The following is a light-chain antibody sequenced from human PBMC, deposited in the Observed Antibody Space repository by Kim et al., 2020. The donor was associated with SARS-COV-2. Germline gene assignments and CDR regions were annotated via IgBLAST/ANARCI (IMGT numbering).Light chain of an antibody. J-gene: IGLJ1*01. CDR1: RADVGDCNS. CDR2: DVN. V-gene: IGLV2-8*01. Sequence: GQPVPVSSTGTRADVGDCNSVSWYQRHPGKAPKLMISDVNQRPSGVPDRFSGSKSGNTASLTVSGRQPEDEADYYCSSYAGSNIYVFGTGTKVTVL. CDR3: SSYAGSNIYV.